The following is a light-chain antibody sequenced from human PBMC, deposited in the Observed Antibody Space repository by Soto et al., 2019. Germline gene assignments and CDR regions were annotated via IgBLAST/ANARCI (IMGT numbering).Light chain of an antibody. CDR3: QQYGDWPPES. CDR1: QSVSRN. CDR2: GAS. J-gene: IGKJ2*01. V-gene: IGKV3-15*01. Sequence: EVVLTQSPATLSVSPGDRATLSCRASQSVSRNLAWYQQKPGHAPRLLIYGASTRATGVPARFSGSGSAAEFTLSISSLQSDDVAVYYCQQYGDWPPESFGQGTKLEI.